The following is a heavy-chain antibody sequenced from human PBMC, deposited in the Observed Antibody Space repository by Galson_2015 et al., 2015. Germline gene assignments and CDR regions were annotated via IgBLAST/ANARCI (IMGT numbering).Heavy chain of an antibody. J-gene: IGHJ6*03. CDR1: GGTFSSYA. CDR3: AREMYGGHYYYYMDV. V-gene: IGHV1-69*06. CDR2: IIPIFGTA. D-gene: IGHD2-8*01. Sequence: SVKVSCKASGGTFSSYAISWVRQAPGQGLEWMGGIIPIFGTANYAQKFQGRVTITADKSTSTAYMELSSLRSEDTAVYYCAREMYGGHYYYYMDVWGKGTTVTVSS.